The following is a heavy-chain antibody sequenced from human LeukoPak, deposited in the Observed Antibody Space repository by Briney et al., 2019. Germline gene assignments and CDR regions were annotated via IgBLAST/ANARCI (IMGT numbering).Heavy chain of an antibody. CDR3: ARHNTMIVMRRWFDP. Sequence: PSETLSLTCTVSGYSISRGYYWGWIRQPPGKGLEWIGKISHSGSTYYNPSLKSRVTISVDTSKNQFSLKLSSVTAADTAVYYCARHNTMIVMRRWFDPWGQGTLVTVSS. D-gene: IGHD3-22*01. J-gene: IGHJ5*02. V-gene: IGHV4-38-2*02. CDR2: ISHSGST. CDR1: GYSISRGYY.